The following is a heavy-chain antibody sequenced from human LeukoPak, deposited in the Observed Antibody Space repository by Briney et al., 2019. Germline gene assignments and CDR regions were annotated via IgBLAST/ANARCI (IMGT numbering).Heavy chain of an antibody. J-gene: IGHJ4*02. Sequence: GGSLRLSCAASGFTFSSYGMHWVRQTPGKGLEWVTFLPYDGSYTSYADSVKGRFTISRDNSKNTLYLQMNSLRVEDTAVYYCARDSSMLRGPLVIYYFDFWGQGTLVTVSS. CDR2: LPYDGSYT. CDR1: GFTFSSYG. V-gene: IGHV3-30*02. D-gene: IGHD3-10*01. CDR3: ARDSSMLRGPLVIYYFDF.